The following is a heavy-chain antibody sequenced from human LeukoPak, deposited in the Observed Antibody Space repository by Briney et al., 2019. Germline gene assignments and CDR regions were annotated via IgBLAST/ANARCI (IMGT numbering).Heavy chain of an antibody. CDR3: ARGGDWKFDY. V-gene: IGHV4-4*02. CDR2: IHPSGRT. Sequence: SGTLSLTCVVSGASISSDKWWTWVGQTPGKGLEWIGEIHPSGRTNYKPSLKSRVSMSVDRSKNQFSLKMTSVTAADTAFYYCARGGDWKFDYWGQGALVTVSS. CDR1: GASISSDKW. D-gene: IGHD2-21*02. J-gene: IGHJ4*02.